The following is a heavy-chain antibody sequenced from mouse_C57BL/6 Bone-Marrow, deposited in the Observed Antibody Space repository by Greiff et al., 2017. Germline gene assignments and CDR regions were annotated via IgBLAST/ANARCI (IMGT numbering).Heavy chain of an antibody. D-gene: IGHD1-1*01. CDR1: GFNIKDDY. CDR3: TTYGSSSYYYAMVY. V-gene: IGHV14-4*01. CDR2: IDPENGDT. J-gene: IGHJ4*01. Sequence: VQLQQSGAELVRPGASVKLSCTASGFNIKDDYMHWVKQRPEQGLEWIGWIDPENGDTEYASKFQGKATITADTSSNTAYLQLSSLTSEDTAVYYCTTYGSSSYYYAMVYWGQGTSVTVSS.